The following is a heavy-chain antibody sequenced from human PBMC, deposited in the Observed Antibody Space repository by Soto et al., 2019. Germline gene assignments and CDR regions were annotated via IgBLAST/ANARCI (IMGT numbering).Heavy chain of an antibody. Sequence: EVQLLESGGGLVQPGGSLRLSCAASGFTFSSYGMTWVRQAPGKGLEWVSFSTATGAGTYYADYVKGRFTISRDNSKNTLYLQMTGLRADDPAVYYCAKDRRAGGNYGFYSDFWGQGALVIVSS. D-gene: IGHD1-7*01. CDR1: GFTFSSYG. J-gene: IGHJ1*01. V-gene: IGHV3-23*01. CDR3: AKDRRAGGNYGFYSDF. CDR2: STATGAGT.